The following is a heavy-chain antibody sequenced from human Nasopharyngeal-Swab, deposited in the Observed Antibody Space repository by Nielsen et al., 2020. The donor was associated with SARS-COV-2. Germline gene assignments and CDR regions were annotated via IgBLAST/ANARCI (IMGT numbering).Heavy chain of an antibody. CDR2: TYYRSTWYS. Sequence: WIRQSPSRGLEWLGRTYYRSTWYSDYAESVRSRITINPDTSKNQLSRQLSSVKKEEKEREYGERRKKKENYYGVDVWGQGTAVTVSS. J-gene: IGHJ6*02. V-gene: IGHV6-1*01. CDR3: ERRKKKENYYGVDV. D-gene: IGHD3-10*01.